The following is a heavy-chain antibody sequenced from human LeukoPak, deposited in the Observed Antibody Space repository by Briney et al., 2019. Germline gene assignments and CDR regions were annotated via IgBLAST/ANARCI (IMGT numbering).Heavy chain of an antibody. D-gene: IGHD2-15*01. CDR1: GGTFSSYA. CDR3: ARDRTSLGYCSGGSCRYDAFDI. Sequence: SVKVSXKASGGTFSSYAISWVRQAPGQGLEWIGGIIPIFGTANYAQKFQGRVTITTDESTSTAYMELSSLRSEDTAVYYCARDRTSLGYCSGGSCRYDAFDIWGQGTMVTVSS. CDR2: IIPIFGTA. V-gene: IGHV1-69*05. J-gene: IGHJ3*02.